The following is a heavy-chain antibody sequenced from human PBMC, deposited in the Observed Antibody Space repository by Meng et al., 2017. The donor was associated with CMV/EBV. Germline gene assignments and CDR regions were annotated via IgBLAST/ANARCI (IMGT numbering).Heavy chain of an antibody. CDR1: GYSISSGYY. V-gene: IGHV4-38-2*02. CDR2: IYHSGST. Sequence: SETLSLTCTVSGYSISSGYYWGWIRQPPGKGLEWIGSIYHSGSTYYNPSLKSRVTISVDTSKNQFSLKLSSVTAADTAVYYCARVRGAFGGVIVSLGFDYWGQGTLVTVSS. D-gene: IGHD3-16*02. CDR3: ARVRGAFGGVIVSLGFDY. J-gene: IGHJ4*02.